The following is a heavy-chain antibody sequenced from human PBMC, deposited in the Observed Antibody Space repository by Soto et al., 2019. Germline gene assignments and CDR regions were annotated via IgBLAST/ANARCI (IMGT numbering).Heavy chain of an antibody. J-gene: IGHJ4*02. D-gene: IGHD7-27*01. V-gene: IGHV3-15*01. CDR3: TTDRSLGPPGAVY. CDR2: IKSKTDGGTT. Sequence: GGSLRLSCAASGFTFSNAWMSWVRQAPGKGLEWVGRIKSKTDGGTTDYAAPVKGRFTISRDDSKNTLYLQMNSLKTEDTAVYYCTTDRSLGPPGAVYWGQGTLVTVSS. CDR1: GFTFSNAW.